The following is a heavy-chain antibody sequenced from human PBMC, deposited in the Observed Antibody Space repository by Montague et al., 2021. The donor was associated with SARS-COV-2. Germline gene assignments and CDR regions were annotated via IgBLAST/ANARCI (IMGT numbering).Heavy chain of an antibody. J-gene: IGHJ6*02. V-gene: IGHV4-39*01. Sequence: SETLSLTCAVDRHCMSRGSQEWIGIAHARTTVMTGIGSRSHSGDKYYNASLQSRVTIFIDPSNHQFSLRLNSVTAADTAMYFCARQKLNGRSTYYYYHDMDVWGQGTTVSVAS. CDR1: RHCMSRGSQE. CDR3: ARQKLNGRSTYYYYHDMDV. CDR2: RSHSGDK. D-gene: IGHD2-8*01.